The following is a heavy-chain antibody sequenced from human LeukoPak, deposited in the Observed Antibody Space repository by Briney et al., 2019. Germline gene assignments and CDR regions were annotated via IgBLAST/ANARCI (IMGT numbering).Heavy chain of an antibody. CDR3: ARDLRLWFGMRAFDI. CDR2: IKQDGSEK. J-gene: IGHJ3*02. CDR1: GFTFSSYW. Sequence: GGSLRLSCAASGFTFSSYWMSWVRQAPGKGLEWVANIKQDGSEKYYVDSVKGRFTISRDNAKNSLYLQMNSLRAEDTAVYYCARDLRLWFGMRAFDIWGQGTMVTVSS. D-gene: IGHD3-10*01. V-gene: IGHV3-7*01.